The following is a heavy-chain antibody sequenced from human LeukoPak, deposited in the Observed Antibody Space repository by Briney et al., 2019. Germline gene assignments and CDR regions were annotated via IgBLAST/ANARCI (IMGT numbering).Heavy chain of an antibody. CDR3: AFNNNFKY. V-gene: IGHV3-11*06. Sequence: GGSLRLSCAASGFTFSDYYMSWIRQAPGRGLEWVSYISTGSSYTNYADSVKGRFTISRDNAKNSLYLQMDSVRPEDTAVYYCAFNNNFKYWGQGTLVIVSS. CDR2: ISTGSSYT. J-gene: IGHJ4*02. CDR1: GFTFSDYY. D-gene: IGHD1/OR15-1a*01.